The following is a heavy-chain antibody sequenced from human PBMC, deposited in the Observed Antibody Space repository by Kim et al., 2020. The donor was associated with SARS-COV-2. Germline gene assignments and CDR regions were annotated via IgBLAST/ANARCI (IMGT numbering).Heavy chain of an antibody. CDR2: ISGDGGST. CDR1: GFTFDDYA. CDR3: AKGASVFREDNDRTKDAFDI. Sequence: GGSLRLSCAASGFTFDDYAMHWVRQAPGKGLEWVSLISGDGGSTYYADSVKGRFTISRDNSKNSLYLQMNSLRTEDTALYYCAKGASVFREDNDRTKDAFDIWGQGTMVTVSS. V-gene: IGHV3-43*02. D-gene: IGHD1-1*01. J-gene: IGHJ3*02.